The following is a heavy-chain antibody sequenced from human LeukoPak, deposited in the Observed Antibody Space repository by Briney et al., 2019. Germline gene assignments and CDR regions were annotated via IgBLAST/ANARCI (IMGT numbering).Heavy chain of an antibody. V-gene: IGHV1-69*05. CDR2: IIPIFGTA. CDR3: ARDGPYRRDGYNFIAFDI. D-gene: IGHD5-24*01. J-gene: IGHJ3*02. CDR1: GGTFSSYA. Sequence: SVKVSCKASGGTFSSYAISWVRQAPGQGHEWMGRIIPIFGTANYAQKFQGRVTITTDESTSTAYMELSSLRSEDTAVYYCARDGPYRRDGYNFIAFDIWGQGTMVTVSS.